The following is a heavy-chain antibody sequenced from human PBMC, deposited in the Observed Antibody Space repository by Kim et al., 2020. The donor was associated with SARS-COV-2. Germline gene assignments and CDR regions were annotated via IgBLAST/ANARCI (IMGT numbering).Heavy chain of an antibody. CDR2: INAGNGNT. Sequence: ASVKVSCKASGYTFTSYAMHWVRQAPGQRLEWMGWINAGNGNTKYSQKFQGRVTITRDTSASTAYMELSSLRSEDTAVYYCARVDSGSYYYGMDVWGQGTTVTVSS. CDR1: GYTFTSYA. D-gene: IGHD1-26*01. V-gene: IGHV1-3*01. J-gene: IGHJ6*02. CDR3: ARVDSGSYYYGMDV.